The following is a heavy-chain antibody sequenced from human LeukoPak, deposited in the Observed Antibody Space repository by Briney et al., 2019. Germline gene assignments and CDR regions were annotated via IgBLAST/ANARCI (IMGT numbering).Heavy chain of an antibody. J-gene: IGHJ3*02. CDR2: IYYSGST. CDR3: ARGFIVVVPAAILRQGDAFDI. D-gene: IGHD2-2*02. Sequence: SETLSLTCTVSGGSISSSSYYWGWIRQPPGKGLEWIGYIYYSGSTNYNPSLKSRVTISGDTSKNQFSLKLSSVTADDTAVYYCARGFIVVVPAAILRQGDAFDIWGQGTMVTVSS. CDR1: GGSISSSSYY. V-gene: IGHV4-61*05.